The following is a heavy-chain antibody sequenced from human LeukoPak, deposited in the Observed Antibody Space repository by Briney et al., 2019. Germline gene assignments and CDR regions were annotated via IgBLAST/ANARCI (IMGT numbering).Heavy chain of an antibody. J-gene: IGHJ6*03. V-gene: IGHV4-38-2*01. CDR2: IYHSGST. D-gene: IGHD3-10*01. CDR3: ASLNYYGSGSYYYYYYMDV. Sequence: SETLSLTCAVSGYSISSGYYWGWIRQPPGKGLEWIGSIYHSGSTYYNPSLKSRVTISVDTSKNQFSLKLSSVAAADTAVYYCASLNYYGSGSYYYYYYMDVWGKGTTVTVSS. CDR1: GYSISSGYY.